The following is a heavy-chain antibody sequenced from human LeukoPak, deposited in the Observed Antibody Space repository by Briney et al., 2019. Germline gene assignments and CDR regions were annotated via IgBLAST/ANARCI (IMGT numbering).Heavy chain of an antibody. CDR3: ATETSGYSSGRPAVY. V-gene: IGHV1-24*01. CDR1: GYTLTELS. D-gene: IGHD6-19*01. CDR2: FDPEDGET. J-gene: IGHJ4*02. Sequence: GASVKVSCKVSGYTLTELSMHWVRQAPGKGLEWMGSFDPEDGETIYAQKFQGRVTMTEDTSTDTAYMELSSLRSEDTAVYYCATETSGYSSGRPAVYWGQGTLVTVSS.